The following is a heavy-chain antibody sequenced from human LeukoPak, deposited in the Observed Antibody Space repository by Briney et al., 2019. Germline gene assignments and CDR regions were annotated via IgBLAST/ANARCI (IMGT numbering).Heavy chain of an antibody. CDR2: NFGSGGSA. D-gene: IGHD6-19*01. Sequence: PGVSLRLSCTASGFTFSSYAKYWLRQATGKGLEWVPGNFGSGGSAHYADSVKGRCTIYRDNSQNTVYLQMNSLRAEDTAVYYCGKTTTGYSSVRNPAWPVVYWGQGTLVTVSS. J-gene: IGHJ4*02. CDR1: GFTFSSYA. V-gene: IGHV3-23*01. CDR3: GKTTTGYSSVRNPAWPVVY.